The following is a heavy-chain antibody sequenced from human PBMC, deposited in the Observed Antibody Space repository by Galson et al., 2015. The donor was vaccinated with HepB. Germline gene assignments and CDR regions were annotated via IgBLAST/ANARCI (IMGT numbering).Heavy chain of an antibody. Sequence: SLRLSCAASGFTFSSYAMHWVRQAPGKGLEWVAVISYDGSNKYYADSVKGRFTISRDNSKNTLYLQMNSLRAEDTAVYYCARDSAGRGSGSYCGCFDYWGQGTLVTVSS. CDR1: GFTFSSYA. CDR3: ARDSAGRGSGSYCGCFDY. D-gene: IGHD1-26*01. CDR2: ISYDGSNK. V-gene: IGHV3-30-3*01. J-gene: IGHJ4*02.